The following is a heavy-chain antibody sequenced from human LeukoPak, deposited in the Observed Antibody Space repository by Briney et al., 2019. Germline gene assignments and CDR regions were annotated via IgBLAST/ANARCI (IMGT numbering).Heavy chain of an antibody. CDR2: IYYSGST. CDR3: AREIAVAGAGSLGY. Sequence: SETLSLTCTVSGGSISNYYWSWIRQPPGKGLEWIGYIYYSGSTNYNPSLKSSVTISVDTSKNQFSLRLSSVTAADTAVYYCAREIAVAGAGSLGYWGQGTLVTVSS. D-gene: IGHD6-19*01. CDR1: GGSISNYY. J-gene: IGHJ4*02. V-gene: IGHV4-59*01.